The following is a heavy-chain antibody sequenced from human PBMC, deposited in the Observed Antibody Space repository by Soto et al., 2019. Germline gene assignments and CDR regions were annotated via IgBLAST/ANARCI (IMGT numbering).Heavy chain of an antibody. J-gene: IGHJ1*01. CDR2: INWNSGSI. D-gene: IGHD6-13*01. CDR3: VKDESINWYSGHFRH. V-gene: IGHV3-9*01. Sequence: EVPLVESGGGLVQPGRSLRLSCAASGFTFDDYAMHWVRQVPGKGLEWVSGINWNSGSIGYGDSVKGRFAISRDNAKNSLHLQMNSLSAEDTAVEYCVKDESINWYSGHFRHWGQGTLVTVSS. CDR1: GFTFDDYA.